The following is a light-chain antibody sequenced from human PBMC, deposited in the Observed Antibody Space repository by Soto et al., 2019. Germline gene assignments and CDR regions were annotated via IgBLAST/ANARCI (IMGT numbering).Light chain of an antibody. CDR3: QQLKRYPLS. J-gene: IGKJ4*01. Sequence: IQLTQSPSSLSASIGDRVTITCRASQDISSYLAWYGQKAGKAPELLIEAASTLQSGVPSRFSGSGSGTDFALAIRRLQPEDFATFCCQQLKRYPLSFGGGTKVEIK. CDR1: QDISSY. CDR2: AAS. V-gene: IGKV1-9*01.